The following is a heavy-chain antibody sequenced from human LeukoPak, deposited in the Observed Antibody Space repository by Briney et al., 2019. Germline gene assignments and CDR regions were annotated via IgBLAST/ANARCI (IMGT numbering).Heavy chain of an antibody. Sequence: GASVKVSCKASGYTFTGYYMHWVRQASGQGLEWMGRINPNSGGTNYAQKFQGRVTMTRDTSISTAYMELSRLRSDDTAVYYCARDTDSSGWYDYWGQGTLVTVSS. J-gene: IGHJ4*02. CDR3: ARDTDSSGWYDY. CDR1: GYTFTGYY. V-gene: IGHV1-2*06. D-gene: IGHD6-19*01. CDR2: INPNSGGT.